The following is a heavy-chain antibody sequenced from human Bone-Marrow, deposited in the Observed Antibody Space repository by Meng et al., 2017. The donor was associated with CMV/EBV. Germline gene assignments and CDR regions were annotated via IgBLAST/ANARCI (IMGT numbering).Heavy chain of an antibody. CDR1: GYTFTSYG. V-gene: IGHV1-18*01. CDR2: ISAYNGNT. CDR3: ARGPRTRPPGNWFDP. Sequence: ASVKVSCKASGYTFTSYGISWVRQAPGQGLEWMGWISAYNGNTNYAQKLQGRVTMTTDTSTSTAYMELRSLRSEDTAVYYCARGPRTRPPGNWFDPWGQGTLVTVSS. J-gene: IGHJ5*02.